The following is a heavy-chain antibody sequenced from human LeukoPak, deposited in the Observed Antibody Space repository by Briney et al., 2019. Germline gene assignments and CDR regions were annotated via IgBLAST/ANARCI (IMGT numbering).Heavy chain of an antibody. CDR3: ARSSVDTAMVALVHWFDP. CDR2: MNHNSGNT. D-gene: IGHD5-18*01. CDR1: GYTFTSYD. Sequence: SVKVSCKASGYTFTSYDINWVRQATGQGLEWMGWMNHNSGNTGYAQKFQGRVTMTRNTSISTAYMELSSLRSEDTAVYYCARSSVDTAMVALVHWFDPWGQGTLVTVSS. V-gene: IGHV1-8*01. J-gene: IGHJ5*02.